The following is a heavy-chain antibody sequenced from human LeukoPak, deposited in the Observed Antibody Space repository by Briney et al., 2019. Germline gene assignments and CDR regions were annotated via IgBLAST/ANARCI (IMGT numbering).Heavy chain of an antibody. CDR2: ISGSGGST. J-gene: IGHJ4*02. Sequence: GGSLRLSCAASGFTFGSYAMSWVRQAPGKGLEWVSAISGSGGSTYYADSVKGRFTISRDNSKNTLYLQMNSLRAEDTAVYYCARDGAYYYDSSGQKPFDYWGQGTLVTVSS. CDR1: GFTFGSYA. V-gene: IGHV3-23*01. CDR3: ARDGAYYYDSSGQKPFDY. D-gene: IGHD3-22*01.